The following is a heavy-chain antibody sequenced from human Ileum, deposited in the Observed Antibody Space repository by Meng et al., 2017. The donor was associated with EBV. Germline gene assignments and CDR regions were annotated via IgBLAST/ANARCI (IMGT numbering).Heavy chain of an antibody. CDR3: ARGWDTAMDSG. J-gene: IGHJ4*02. V-gene: IGHV4-61*01. CDR2: IYYSGTT. Sequence: QLQPEESAPGLGKPSETLSLTCTVSGGSVSISSYYWSWIRQPPGKGLEWIGYIYYSGTTNYTPSLESRVTISVDTSKNQFSLKLRSVAASDTAVYYCARGWDTAMDSGWGQGTLVTVSS. D-gene: IGHD5-18*01. CDR1: GGSVSISSYY.